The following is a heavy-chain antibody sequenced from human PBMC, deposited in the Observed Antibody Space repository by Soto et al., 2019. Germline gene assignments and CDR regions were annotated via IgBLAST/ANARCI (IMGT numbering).Heavy chain of an antibody. V-gene: IGHV1-18*03. J-gene: IGHJ4*02. D-gene: IGHD5-12*01. Sequence: QVKLVQSGAEVKKPGASVKVSGKASGYTFTSYGTSWVRQAPGQGLEWMGWISAYNGNTNYAQKLQGRDTMTTDASTSTAAVQPRSLRPDDIVVYYCARDNGYGSDYWGQGTLVTVSS. CDR1: GYTFTSYG. CDR2: ISAYNGNT. CDR3: ARDNGYGSDY.